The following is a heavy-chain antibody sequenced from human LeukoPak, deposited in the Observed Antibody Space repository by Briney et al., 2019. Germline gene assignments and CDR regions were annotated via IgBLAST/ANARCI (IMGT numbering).Heavy chain of an antibody. V-gene: IGHV1-3*01. CDR3: ARGAYSSSWFGISYGMDV. CDR1: GYTFTSYA. Sequence: ASVKVSCKASGYTFTSYAMHWVRQAPGQRLEWMGWINAGNGNTKYSQKFQGRVTITRDTSASTAYMELSSLRSEDTAVYYCARGAYSSSWFGISYGMDVWGQGTTVTVSS. D-gene: IGHD6-13*01. J-gene: IGHJ6*02. CDR2: INAGNGNT.